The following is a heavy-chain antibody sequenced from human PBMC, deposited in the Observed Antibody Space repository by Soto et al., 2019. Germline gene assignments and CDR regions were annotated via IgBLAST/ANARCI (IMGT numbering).Heavy chain of an antibody. CDR1: GGIFSDFS. V-gene: IGHV1-69*13. J-gene: IGHJ6*04. CDR2: IMPIFGGP. CDR3: ASSLRMAGIGNYYYGMDV. Sequence: GASVKVSCKASGGIFSDFSFSWVRQAPGQGLEWMGGIMPIFGGPDYAQRFRGRVTITADEVTRTAFMELRGLTSEDTATYYCASSLRMAGIGNYYYGMDVWGKGTMVTVSS. D-gene: IGHD6-19*01.